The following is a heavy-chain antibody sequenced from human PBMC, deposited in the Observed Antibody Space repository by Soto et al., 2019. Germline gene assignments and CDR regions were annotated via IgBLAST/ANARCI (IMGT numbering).Heavy chain of an antibody. CDR1: GFTFGDYA. CDR3: TSVPRGNYVFYFDY. CDR2: IRSKAYGGTT. Sequence: GGSLRLSCTASGFTFGDYAMSWFRQAPGKGLEWVGFIRSKAYGGTTEYAASVKGRFTISRDDSKSIAYLQMNSLKTEDTAVYYCTSVPRGNYVFYFDYWGQGTLVTVS. J-gene: IGHJ4*02. D-gene: IGHD4-4*01. V-gene: IGHV3-49*03.